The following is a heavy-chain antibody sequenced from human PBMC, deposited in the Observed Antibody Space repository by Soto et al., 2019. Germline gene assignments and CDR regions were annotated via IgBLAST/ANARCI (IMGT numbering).Heavy chain of an antibody. V-gene: IGHV4-4*07. CDR3: ARGGQDFWSGPFDY. CDR2: IDNSGST. CDR1: GGSISNYF. J-gene: IGHJ4*02. D-gene: IGHD3-3*01. Sequence: SETLSLTCTVSGGSISNYFCNWIRQPAGKGLEWIGRIDNSGSTNYNPSLKSRITMSADTSRNQFSLKLNSVTAADTAVYYCARGGQDFWSGPFDYWGQGTLVTVSS.